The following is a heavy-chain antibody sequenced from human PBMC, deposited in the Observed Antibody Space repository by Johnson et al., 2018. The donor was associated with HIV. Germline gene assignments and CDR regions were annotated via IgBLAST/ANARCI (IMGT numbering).Heavy chain of an antibody. D-gene: IGHD6-6*01. CDR1: GFTVSSNY. J-gene: IGHJ3*02. CDR2: ISYDGSNK. CDR3: ATNFDRSSVGAFDI. Sequence: QVQLVESGGGLVQPGGSLRLSCAASGFTVSSNYMSWVRQAPGKGLEWVAFISYDGSNKYYADSVKGRFTISRDNSKNTLYLQMNSLRAEDTAIYYCATNFDRSSVGAFDIWGQGTVVTVSS. V-gene: IGHV3-30*03.